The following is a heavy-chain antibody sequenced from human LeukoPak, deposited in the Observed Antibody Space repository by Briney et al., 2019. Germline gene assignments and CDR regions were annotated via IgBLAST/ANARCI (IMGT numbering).Heavy chain of an antibody. CDR3: ARDISSGYYDAFDI. D-gene: IGHD3-22*01. J-gene: IGHJ3*02. Sequence: GGSLRLSCAASGFTVSSNYMSWVRQAPGKGLEWVSIIYSGGSTYYADSVKGRFTISRDNTKNTLYLQMNSLRAEDTAVYYCARDISSGYYDAFDIWGQGTMVTVSS. CDR1: GFTVSSNY. V-gene: IGHV3-66*01. CDR2: IYSGGST.